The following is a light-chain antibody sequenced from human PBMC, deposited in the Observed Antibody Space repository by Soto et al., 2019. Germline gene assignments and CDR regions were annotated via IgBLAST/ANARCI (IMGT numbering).Light chain of an antibody. CDR1: QSIGIN. J-gene: IGKJ2*02. V-gene: IGKV1-39*01. CDR3: QQSYSSPCT. Sequence: DIQMTQSPSSLSASVGDRVTITCRASQSIGINLNWYQQKPGKAPKLLIYAASSLKSGVPPRLSGRGSGTDFTLTISSLQPEDFATYFCQQSYSSPCTFGQGTILEIK. CDR2: AAS.